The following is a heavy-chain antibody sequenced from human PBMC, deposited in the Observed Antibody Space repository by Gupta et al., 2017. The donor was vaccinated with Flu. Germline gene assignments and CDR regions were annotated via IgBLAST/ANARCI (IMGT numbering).Heavy chain of an antibody. CDR1: GFTFRTYS. Sequence: EVQLVASGGGLVRPAGSPRPCCAASGFTFRTYSMNWVRQAPGKGLEWVAFTSSSRSYIDYTESGKERCTVSRDNAKNSLFLQRVSLRAEDTAVYYCARAWDMKASNDYWGQGTRVTVSS. J-gene: IGHJ4*02. CDR2: TSSSRSYI. CDR3: ARAWDMKASNDY. D-gene: IGHD1-26*01. V-gene: IGHV3-21*02.